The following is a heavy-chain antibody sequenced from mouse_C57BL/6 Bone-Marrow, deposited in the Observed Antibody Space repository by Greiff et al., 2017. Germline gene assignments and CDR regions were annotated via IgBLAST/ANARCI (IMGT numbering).Heavy chain of an antibody. CDR2: IYPRSGNT. D-gene: IGHD1-1*01. CDR3: AIFITTVNGYFDV. V-gene: IGHV1-81*01. Sequence: QVQLQQSGAELARPGASVKLSCKASGYTFTSYGISWVKQRTGQGLEWIGEIYPRSGNTYYNEKFKGKATLTADKSSSTAYMELHSLTSEDSAVYFCAIFITTVNGYFDVWGTGTTVTVSS. CDR1: GYTFTSYG. J-gene: IGHJ1*03.